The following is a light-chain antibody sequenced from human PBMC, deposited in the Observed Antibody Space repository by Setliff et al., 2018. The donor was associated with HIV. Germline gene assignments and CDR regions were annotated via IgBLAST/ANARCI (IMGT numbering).Light chain of an antibody. CDR2: EVS. CDR1: SSDVGGSNY. V-gene: IGLV2-14*01. J-gene: IGLJ1*01. Sequence: LTQPASVSGSPGQSITISCTGTSSDVGGSNYVSWYQQHPGKAPKLMIYEVSNRPSWVSNRFSGSKSGNTASLTISGLQAEDEADYYCGSYTFSSTPYVFGTGTKVTVL. CDR3: GSYTFSSTPYV.